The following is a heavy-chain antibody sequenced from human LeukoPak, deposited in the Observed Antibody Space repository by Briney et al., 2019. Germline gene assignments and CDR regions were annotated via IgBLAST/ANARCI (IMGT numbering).Heavy chain of an antibody. CDR2: ISYDGSNK. CDR3: AKQYGDYSYYFDY. CDR1: GFTFSSYD. Sequence: GGSLRLSCAASGFTFSSYDMHWVRQAPGKGLEWVAVISYDGSNKYYADSVKGRFTISRDNSKNTLYLQMNSLRAEDTAVYYCAKQYGDYSYYFDYWGQGTLVTVSS. V-gene: IGHV3-30*18. J-gene: IGHJ4*02. D-gene: IGHD4-17*01.